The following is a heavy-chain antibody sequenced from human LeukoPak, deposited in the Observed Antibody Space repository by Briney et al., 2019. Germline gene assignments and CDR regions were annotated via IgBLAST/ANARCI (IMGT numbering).Heavy chain of an antibody. J-gene: IGHJ3*02. D-gene: IGHD3-22*01. CDR1: GGSISSGGYY. Sequence: ASETLSLTCTVSGGSISSGGYYWSWIRQHPGKGREWTGYSYYSGSTYYNPHLKRRVTISVATSKDQVSLKLSTVTAAVTDVYYCARAESHYDSSGYYYSDAFDIWGQGTMVTVSS. CDR2: SYYSGST. CDR3: ARAESHYDSSGYYYSDAFDI. V-gene: IGHV4-31*03.